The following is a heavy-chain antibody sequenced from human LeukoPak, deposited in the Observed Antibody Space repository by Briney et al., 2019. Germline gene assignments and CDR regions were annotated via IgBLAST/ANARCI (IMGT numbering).Heavy chain of an antibody. Sequence: SQTLSLTCTVSGGSISSGDYYWSWIRQPPGKGLEWIRYIYYSGSTYYNPSLKSRVTISVDTSKNQFSLKLSSVTAADTAVYYCARAPRRITIFGVVHGAFDYWGQGTLVPVSS. CDR3: ARAPRRITIFGVVHGAFDY. CDR1: GGSISSGDYY. J-gene: IGHJ4*02. D-gene: IGHD3-3*01. CDR2: IYYSGST. V-gene: IGHV4-30-4*01.